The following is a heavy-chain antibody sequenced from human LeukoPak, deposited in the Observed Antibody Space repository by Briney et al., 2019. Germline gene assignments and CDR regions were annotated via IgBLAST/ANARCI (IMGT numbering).Heavy chain of an antibody. CDR1: GFTFSSYG. CDR2: IWYDGSDK. D-gene: IGHD2-15*01. Sequence: GGSLRLSCAASGFTFSSYGMHWVRQAPGKGLEWVAVIWYDGSDKYYADSVKGRFTISRDSSKNTLYLQMNSLRAEDTAVYYCARGRPSPCSGGSCSVKYFQHWGQGTLVTVSS. CDR3: ARGRPSPCSGGSCSVKYFQH. V-gene: IGHV3-33*01. J-gene: IGHJ1*01.